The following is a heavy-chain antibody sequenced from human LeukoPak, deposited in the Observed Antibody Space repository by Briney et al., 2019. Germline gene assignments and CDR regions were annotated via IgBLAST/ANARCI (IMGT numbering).Heavy chain of an antibody. D-gene: IGHD3-16*01. CDR2: IIPIFGTA. Sequence: SVKVSCKASGGTFRSYAISWVRQAPGQGLEWMGRIIPIFGTANYAQRFQGRVTITTDESTSTAYMELSSLRSEDTAVYYCASGPGGSNEIFDPWGQGTLVTVSS. CDR3: ASGPGGSNEIFDP. J-gene: IGHJ5*02. V-gene: IGHV1-69*05. CDR1: GGTFRSYA.